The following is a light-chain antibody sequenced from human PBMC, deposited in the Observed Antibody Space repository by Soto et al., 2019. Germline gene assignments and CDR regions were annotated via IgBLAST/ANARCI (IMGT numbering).Light chain of an antibody. CDR1: SSNIGSNY. CDR3: AAWDDSLSGSYV. V-gene: IGLV1-47*01. J-gene: IGLJ1*01. Sequence: QSALTQPPSASGTPGQRVTISCSGSSSNIGSNYVYWYQQLPGTAPKLLIYRNNQRPSGVPDRFPGSKSGTSASLAISGLRSEDEADYYCAAWDDSLSGSYVFGTGTKSPS. CDR2: RNN.